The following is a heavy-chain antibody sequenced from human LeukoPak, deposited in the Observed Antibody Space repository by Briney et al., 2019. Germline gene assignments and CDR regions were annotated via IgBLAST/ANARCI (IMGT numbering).Heavy chain of an antibody. D-gene: IGHD3-3*01. CDR3: ASLYYDFWSGYYGYFDY. V-gene: IGHV4-30-2*01. CDR2: IYHSGST. J-gene: IGHJ4*02. Sequence: PSETLSLTCTVSGGSISSGGYYWSWIRQPPGKGLEWIGYIYHSGSTYYNPSLKSRVTISVDRSKNQFSLKLSSVTAADTAVYYCASLYYDFWSGYYGYFDYWGQGTLVTVSS. CDR1: GGSISSGGYY.